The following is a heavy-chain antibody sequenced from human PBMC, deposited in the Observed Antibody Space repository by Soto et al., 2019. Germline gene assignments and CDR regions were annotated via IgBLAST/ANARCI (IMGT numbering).Heavy chain of an antibody. D-gene: IGHD1-26*01. J-gene: IGHJ4*02. CDR2: IKSKTDGGTT. CDR3: TTGLDRGSYSYFDY. Sequence: GESLKISCAASGFTFSNAWMSWVRQAPGKGLEWVGRIKSKTDGGTTDYAAPVKGRFTISRDDSKNTLYLQMNSLKTEDTAVYYCTTGLDRGSYSYFDYWGQGTLVTVSS. V-gene: IGHV3-15*01. CDR1: GFTFSNAW.